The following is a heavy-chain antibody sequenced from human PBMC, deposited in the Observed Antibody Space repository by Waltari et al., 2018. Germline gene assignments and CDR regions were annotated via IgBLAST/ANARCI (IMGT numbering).Heavy chain of an antibody. D-gene: IGHD6-19*01. J-gene: IGHJ4*02. CDR3: ARRIAVAGTGYYFDY. Sequence: QVQLQESGPGLVKPSETLSLPCAVSGYSISSGYYWGWIRQPPGKGLEWIGSIYHSGSTYYNPSLKSRVTISVDTSKNQFSLKLSSVTAADTAVYYCARRIAVAGTGYYFDYWGQGTLVTVSS. V-gene: IGHV4-38-2*01. CDR2: IYHSGST. CDR1: GYSISSGYY.